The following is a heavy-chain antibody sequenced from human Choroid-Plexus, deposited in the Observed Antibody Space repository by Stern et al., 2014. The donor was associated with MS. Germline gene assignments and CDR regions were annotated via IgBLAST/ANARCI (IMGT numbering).Heavy chain of an antibody. CDR3: AKDRQYLTYFFDH. Sequence: VQLVESGGGVVQPGRPLRLSCVASGFTFGSCAMHWVSQAPGKGLGWVAGVSYDGSNKDYSDSVKGRFSISRDNSQNTLYMQMSSLRPEDTAVYYCAKDRQYLTYFFDHWGQGSLVTVSS. D-gene: IGHD2/OR15-2a*01. V-gene: IGHV3-30*18. CDR1: GFTFGSCA. CDR2: VSYDGSNK. J-gene: IGHJ5*02.